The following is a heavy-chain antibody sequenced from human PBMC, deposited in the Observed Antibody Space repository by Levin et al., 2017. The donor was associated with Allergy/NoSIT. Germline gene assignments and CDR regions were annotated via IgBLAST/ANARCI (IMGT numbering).Heavy chain of an antibody. CDR3: ARGGPPNYDYNWGSYRDGYSDY. CDR1: GFTFGDYA. V-gene: IGHV3-49*04. CDR2: IRNKAHGGTT. Sequence: GGSLRLSCTGSGFTFGDYAMSWVRQAPGKGLEWVGFIRNKAHGGTTEYAASVKGRLTISRDDSKSIAYLQMNSLKTEDTAVYFCARGGPPNYDYNWGSYRDGYSDYWGQGTLDTVSS. D-gene: IGHD3-16*02. J-gene: IGHJ4*02.